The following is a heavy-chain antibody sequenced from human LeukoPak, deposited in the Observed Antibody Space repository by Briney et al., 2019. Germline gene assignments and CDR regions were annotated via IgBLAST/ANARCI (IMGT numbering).Heavy chain of an antibody. D-gene: IGHD1-1*01. V-gene: IGHV1-3*04. CDR3: ARGGTPSGLDV. J-gene: IGHJ6*02. Sequence: GASVKVSCKVIGYTFTRHFMYWVRQAPGQRLEWMGRINTGNGDTRYSQNFQGRVTITRETSASTVYMELSSLRSEDTAVYYRARGGTPSGLDVWGQGTTVTVSS. CDR2: INTGNGDT. CDR1: GYTFTRHF.